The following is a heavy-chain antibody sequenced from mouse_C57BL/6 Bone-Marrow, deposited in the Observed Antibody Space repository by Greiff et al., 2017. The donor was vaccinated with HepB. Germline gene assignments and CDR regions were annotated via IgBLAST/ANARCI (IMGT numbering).Heavy chain of an antibody. CDR3: ARWRLRGFDY. V-gene: IGHV1-59*01. CDR2: IDPSDSYT. Sequence: QVQLQQPGAELVRPGTSVKLSCKASGYTFTSYWMHWVKQRPGQGLEWIGVIDPSDSYTNYNQKFKGKATLTVDTSSSTAYMQLSSLTSEDSAVYYCARWRLRGFDYWGAETTLTVSS. CDR1: GYTFTSYW. D-gene: IGHD2-4*01. J-gene: IGHJ2*01.